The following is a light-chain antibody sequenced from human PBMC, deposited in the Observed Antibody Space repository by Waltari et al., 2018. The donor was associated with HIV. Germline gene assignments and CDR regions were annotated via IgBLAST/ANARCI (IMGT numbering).Light chain of an antibody. CDR1: SSNIGSNT. Sequence: QSVLTQPPSASGTPGQRVTISCSGSSSNIGSNTVNWYQQLPGTAPKLLIYSNNQRPSGVPVRFAGSKPGTSASRAISGLQSEDEADYYCAAWDDSLNGLVVFGGGTKLTVL. J-gene: IGLJ2*01. CDR2: SNN. V-gene: IGLV1-44*01. CDR3: AAWDDSLNGLVV.